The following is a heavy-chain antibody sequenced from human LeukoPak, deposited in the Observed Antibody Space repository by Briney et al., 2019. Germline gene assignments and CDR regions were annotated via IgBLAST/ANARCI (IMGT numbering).Heavy chain of an antibody. Sequence: AGGSLRLSCAASGFTFDDYAMLWVRQAPGKGLEWVSGISWNSGSIGYADSVKGRFTISRDNAKNSLYLQMNSLRAEDMALYYCAKGSLSTVVTPPYFDYWGQGTPVTVSS. J-gene: IGHJ4*02. V-gene: IGHV3-9*03. D-gene: IGHD4-23*01. CDR2: ISWNSGSI. CDR3: AKGSLSTVVTPPYFDY. CDR1: GFTFDDYA.